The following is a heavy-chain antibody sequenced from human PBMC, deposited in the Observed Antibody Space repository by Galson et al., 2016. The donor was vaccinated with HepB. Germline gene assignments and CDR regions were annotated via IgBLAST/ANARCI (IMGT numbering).Heavy chain of an antibody. Sequence: QAPGKGLEWVAVMSSDGSKEYYADSVKGRFTISRDNSRNTLYLQMNSLRAEDAAVYYCAKDNAAWLVDYWGQGSLVTVSS. J-gene: IGHJ4*02. CDR2: MSSDGSKE. D-gene: IGHD6-19*01. CDR3: AKDNAAWLVDY. V-gene: IGHV3-30-3*02.